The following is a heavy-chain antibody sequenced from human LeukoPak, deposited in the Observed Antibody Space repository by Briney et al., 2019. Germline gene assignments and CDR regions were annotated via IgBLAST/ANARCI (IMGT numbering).Heavy chain of an antibody. D-gene: IGHD6-13*01. CDR2: IYYSGST. CDR3: ARDEPGIAAAGVY. J-gene: IGHJ4*02. V-gene: IGHV4-59*12. Sequence: SETLSLTCTVSGGSISSYYWSWIRQPPGKGLEWIGYIYYSGSTNYNPSLKSRVTISVDTSKNQFSLKLSSVTAADTAVYYCARDEPGIAAAGVYWGQGTLVTVSS. CDR1: GGSISSYY.